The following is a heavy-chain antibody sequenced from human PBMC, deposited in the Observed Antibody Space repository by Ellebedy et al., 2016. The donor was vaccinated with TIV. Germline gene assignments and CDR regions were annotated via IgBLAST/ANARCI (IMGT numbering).Heavy chain of an antibody. V-gene: IGHV4-59*01. CDR3: ASSTVAVGAFDI. CDR2: IYYSGST. Sequence: SETLSLTCTVSGGSISSYYWSWIRQPPGKGLEWIGYIYYSGSTNYNPSLKSRVTISVDTSKNQFSLKLSSVTAADTAVYYCASSTVAVGAFDIWGQGTMVTVSS. D-gene: IGHD1-26*01. CDR1: GGSISSYY. J-gene: IGHJ3*02.